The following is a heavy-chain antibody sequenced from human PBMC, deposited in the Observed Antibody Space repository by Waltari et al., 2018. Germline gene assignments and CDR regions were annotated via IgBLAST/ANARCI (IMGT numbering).Heavy chain of an antibody. J-gene: IGHJ4*02. Sequence: EVQLVESGGGLVQPGGSLRLSCAASGFTFSSYWMSWVRQAPGEGLEWVANIKQDGSEKYYVDAVKGRFTISRDNAKNSLYLQMNSLRAEDTAVYYCARGDSLVPTNFDYWGQGTLVTVSS. CDR2: IKQDGSEK. V-gene: IGHV3-7*04. D-gene: IGHD6-6*01. CDR1: GFTFSSYW. CDR3: ARGDSLVPTNFDY.